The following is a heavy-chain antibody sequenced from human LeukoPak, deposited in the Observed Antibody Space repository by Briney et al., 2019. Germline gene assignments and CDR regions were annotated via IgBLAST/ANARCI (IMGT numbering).Heavy chain of an antibody. D-gene: IGHD3-3*01. J-gene: IGHJ5*02. CDR2: ISSSSSYI. CDR3: ASGYYDLGYNWFDP. V-gene: IGHV3-21*04. CDR1: GFTFSSYS. Sequence: PGGSLRLSCAASGFTFSSYSMNWVRQAPGKGLEWVSSISSSSSYIYYADSVKGRFTISRDNAKNSLYLQMNSLRAEDTAVYYCASGYYDLGYNWFDPWGQGTLVTVSS.